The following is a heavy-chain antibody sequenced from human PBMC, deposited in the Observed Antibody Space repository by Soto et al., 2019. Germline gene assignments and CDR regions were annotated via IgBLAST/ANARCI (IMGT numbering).Heavy chain of an antibody. CDR1: CGSISSGGYY. D-gene: IGHD7-27*01. CDR3: ARDEVSESGYYYGMDV. V-gene: IGHV4-31*03. Sequence: SETLSLTCTVSCGSISSGGYYWSWIRQHPGKGLEWIGYIYYSGSTYYNPSLKSRVTISVDTSKNQFSLKLSSVTAADTAVYYCARDEVSESGYYYGMDVWGQGTTVTVSS. CDR2: IYYSGST. J-gene: IGHJ6*02.